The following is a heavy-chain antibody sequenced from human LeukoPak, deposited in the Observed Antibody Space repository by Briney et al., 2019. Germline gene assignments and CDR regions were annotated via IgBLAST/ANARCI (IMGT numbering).Heavy chain of an antibody. Sequence: PSQTLSLTCTVSGGSISSGDYYWGWARQPPGTGREWIGYIYYSGSNYYNPSLKSRVTISVGTSKNQFSLKLSSVTAADTAVYYCASGPYGSGSSDYWGQGTLVTVSS. CDR3: ASGPYGSGSSDY. CDR1: GGSISSGDYY. J-gene: IGHJ4*02. V-gene: IGHV4-30-4*01. D-gene: IGHD3-10*01. CDR2: IYYSGSN.